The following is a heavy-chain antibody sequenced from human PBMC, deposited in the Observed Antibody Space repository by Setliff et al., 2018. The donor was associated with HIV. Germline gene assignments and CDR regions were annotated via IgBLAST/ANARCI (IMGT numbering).Heavy chain of an antibody. Sequence: SVKVSCKASGYTFNDYGISWVRQAPGHGLEWMGGITPIFGTATYAQKFQGRVTITADEATSTVYMELSSLRSEDTAVYYCARDRCDSVKCYLYNWFDPWGQGTLVTVSS. J-gene: IGHJ5*02. D-gene: IGHD3-22*01. CDR1: GYTFNDYG. V-gene: IGHV1-69*13. CDR2: ITPIFGTA. CDR3: ARDRCDSVKCYLYNWFDP.